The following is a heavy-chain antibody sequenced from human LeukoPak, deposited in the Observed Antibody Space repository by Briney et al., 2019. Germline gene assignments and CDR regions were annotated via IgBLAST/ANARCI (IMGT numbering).Heavy chain of an antibody. V-gene: IGHV3-49*04. Sequence: GGSLRLSCTVSGFTFGDYAMTWVRQAPAKGLEWVGFIRSKAYGGTTEFAASVKGRFTISRDDSKSIAYLQMNSLKTEDTAVYYCTTYDPSNYYGMDVWGQGTTVTVS. CDR1: GFTFGDYA. J-gene: IGHJ6*02. CDR3: TTYDPSNYYGMDV. D-gene: IGHD5-12*01. CDR2: IRSKAYGGTT.